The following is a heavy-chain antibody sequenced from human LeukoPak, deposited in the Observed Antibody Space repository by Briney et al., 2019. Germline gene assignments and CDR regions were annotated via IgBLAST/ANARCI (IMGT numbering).Heavy chain of an antibody. Sequence: GESLKISCKGSGYSFTSYWIGWVRQMPGKGLEWMGIIYPGDSDTRYSPSFQGQVTISADKSISTAYLQWSSLKASDTAMYYCARHGDTAMVPKFYYYYYMDVWGKGTTVTVSS. J-gene: IGHJ6*03. CDR3: ARHGDTAMVPKFYYYYYMDV. CDR2: IYPGDSDT. CDR1: GYSFTSYW. V-gene: IGHV5-51*01. D-gene: IGHD5-18*01.